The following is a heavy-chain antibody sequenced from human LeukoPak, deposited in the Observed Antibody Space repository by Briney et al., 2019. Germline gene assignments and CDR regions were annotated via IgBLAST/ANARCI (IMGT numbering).Heavy chain of an antibody. Sequence: GGSLRLSCAASGFTFSDYYMSWIRQAPGKGLEWVSYISSSGSTIYYADSVKGRFTISRDNAKNSLYLQMNSLRAEDTAVYYCARDSQQWRNWFDPWGQGTLVTVSS. J-gene: IGHJ5*02. CDR3: ARDSQQWRNWFDP. CDR2: ISSSGSTI. CDR1: GFTFSDYY. V-gene: IGHV3-11*01. D-gene: IGHD6-19*01.